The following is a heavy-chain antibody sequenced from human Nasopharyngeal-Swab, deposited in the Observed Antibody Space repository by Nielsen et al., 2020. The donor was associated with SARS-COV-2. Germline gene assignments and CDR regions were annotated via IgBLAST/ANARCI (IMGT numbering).Heavy chain of an antibody. CDR1: GFTFSSYW. J-gene: IGHJ4*02. CDR2: IFGGDFST. V-gene: IGHV3-23*03. Sequence: GESLKISCAGSGFTFSSYWMHWVRQAPGKGLEWVSVIFGGDFSTFYADYVKGRFTISRDDSRSTLFLQVNNLRAEDTAIYYCAKDGSSSPTYWGQGTLVTVSS. CDR3: AKDGSSSPTY. D-gene: IGHD6-13*01.